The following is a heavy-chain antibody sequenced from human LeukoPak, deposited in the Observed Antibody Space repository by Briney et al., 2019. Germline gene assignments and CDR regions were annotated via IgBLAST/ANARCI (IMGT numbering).Heavy chain of an antibody. Sequence: GASVKVSCKASGYTFTSYDINWVRQATGQGLEWMGWMNPNSGSTGYAQKFQGRVTMTRNTSISTAYMELSSLRSEDTAVYYCARGITMVRGEPSAYWGQGTLVTVSS. J-gene: IGHJ4*02. CDR1: GYTFTSYD. D-gene: IGHD3-10*01. V-gene: IGHV1-8*01. CDR3: ARGITMVRGEPSAY. CDR2: MNPNSGST.